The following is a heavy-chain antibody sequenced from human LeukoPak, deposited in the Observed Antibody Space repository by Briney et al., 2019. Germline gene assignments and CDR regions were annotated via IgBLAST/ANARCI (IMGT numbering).Heavy chain of an antibody. V-gene: IGHV4-39*01. CDR3: ARATLYYYDSSGYFDY. CDR2: IYYSGST. Sequence: SETLSLTCTVSGGSISSSSYYWGWIRQPPGRGLEWIGSIYYSGSTYYNPSLKSRVTISVDTSKNQFSLKLSSVTAADTAVYYCARATLYYYDSSGYFDYWGQGTLVTVSS. J-gene: IGHJ4*02. D-gene: IGHD3-22*01. CDR1: GGSISSSSYY.